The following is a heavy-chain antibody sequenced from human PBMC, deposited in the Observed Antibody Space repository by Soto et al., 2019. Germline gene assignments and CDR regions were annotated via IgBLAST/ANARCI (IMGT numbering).Heavy chain of an antibody. D-gene: IGHD2-15*01. CDR1: GFTFSNYA. J-gene: IGHJ3*02. V-gene: IGHV3-23*01. CDR3: ASRSPSWPFDI. Sequence: EVQLLESGGGLVQPGGSLRLSCAVSGFTFSNYAMSWVRQAPGKGLEWVSAVSGSGSSTYYADSVKGRFTISRDNSKNTLYRQMTSRGAEDRAVYYCASRSPSWPFDIWGQGTMVTVSS. CDR2: VSGSGSST.